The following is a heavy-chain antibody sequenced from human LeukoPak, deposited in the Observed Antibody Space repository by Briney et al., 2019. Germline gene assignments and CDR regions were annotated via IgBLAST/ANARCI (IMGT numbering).Heavy chain of an antibody. D-gene: IGHD2-15*01. CDR3: ARDCSGGSCYWGYFDY. Sequence: SETLSLTCTVSGGSISSSSYYWGWIRPPPGKGLEWIGSIYYSGSTYYNPSLKSRVTISVDTSKNQFSLKLSSVTAADTAVYYCARDCSGGSCYWGYFDYWGQGTLVTVSS. J-gene: IGHJ4*02. CDR2: IYYSGST. CDR1: GGSISSSSYY. V-gene: IGHV4-39*02.